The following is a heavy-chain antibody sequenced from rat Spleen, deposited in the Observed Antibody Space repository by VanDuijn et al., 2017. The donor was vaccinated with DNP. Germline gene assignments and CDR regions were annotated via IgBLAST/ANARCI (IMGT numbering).Heavy chain of an antibody. CDR3: TSYYRGDFHY. CDR2: MWNSGST. CDR1: GFSLTDYS. Sequence: EVQLKESGPGLVQPSQTLSLTCTVSGFSLTDYSVHWVRQPPGKGLEWMGLMWNSGSTAYNSALQSRLSISRDTAKSQVFLKMNSLQTEDTAMYYCTSYYRGDFHYWGQGVMVTVSS. J-gene: IGHJ2*01. V-gene: IGHV2S63*01. D-gene: IGHD1-1*01.